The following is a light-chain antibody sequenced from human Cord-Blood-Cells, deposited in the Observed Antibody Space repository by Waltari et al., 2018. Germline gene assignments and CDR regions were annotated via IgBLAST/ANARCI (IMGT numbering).Light chain of an antibody. CDR2: GAS. Sequence: EIVMTQSPATLPVSSGERATLTCRASQSVSSNLAWYQQKPGQAHRLLIYGASTRATGIPARFSGSGSGTEFTLTISSLQSEDFAVYYCQQYNNWPGTFGQGTKVEIK. CDR3: QQYNNWPGT. J-gene: IGKJ1*01. CDR1: QSVSSN. V-gene: IGKV3-15*01.